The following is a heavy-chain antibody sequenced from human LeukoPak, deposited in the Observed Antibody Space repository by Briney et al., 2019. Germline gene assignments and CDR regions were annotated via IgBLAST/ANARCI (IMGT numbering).Heavy chain of an antibody. V-gene: IGHV4-59*01. CDR1: GGSISSYY. Sequence: SETLSLTCTVSGGSISSYYWSWIRQPPGKGLEWIGYIYYSGSTNYNPSLKSRVTISVDTSKNQFSLKLSSVTAADTAVYYCAREVNYYGSGYFDHWGQGTLVTVSS. D-gene: IGHD3-10*01. J-gene: IGHJ4*02. CDR2: IYYSGST. CDR3: AREVNYYGSGYFDH.